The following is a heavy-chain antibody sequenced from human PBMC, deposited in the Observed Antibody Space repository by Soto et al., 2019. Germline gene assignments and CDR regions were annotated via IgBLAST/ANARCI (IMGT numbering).Heavy chain of an antibody. D-gene: IGHD3-10*01. V-gene: IGHV1-18*01. CDR1: GYTFTSYG. CDR2: ISAYNGKT. Sequence: ASVKVSCKASGYTFTSYGISWVRQAPGQGLEWIRGISAYNGKTNYAQKLQGRVTITTDKSTSTAYMELSSLRSEDTAVYYCARSLTMVRGNSYYYGMDVWGQGTTVTVSS. J-gene: IGHJ6*02. CDR3: ARSLTMVRGNSYYYGMDV.